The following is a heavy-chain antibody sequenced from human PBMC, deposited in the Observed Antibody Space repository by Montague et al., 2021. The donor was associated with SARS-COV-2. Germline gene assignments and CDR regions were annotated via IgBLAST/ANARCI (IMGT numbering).Heavy chain of an antibody. CDR2: LYSSGST. CDR3: ARPGGVSGWFYFDD. D-gene: IGHD6-19*01. Sequence: SETLSLTCIVSGESIDSDTYYWGWIRQSPGKGLEWIGSLYSSGSTYYNPSLKSRVTISIDTSKNHFSLKVNSVTAADTAVYFCARPGGVSGWFYFDDWGQGTLVSVSS. CDR1: GESIDSDTYY. V-gene: IGHV4-39*02. J-gene: IGHJ4*02.